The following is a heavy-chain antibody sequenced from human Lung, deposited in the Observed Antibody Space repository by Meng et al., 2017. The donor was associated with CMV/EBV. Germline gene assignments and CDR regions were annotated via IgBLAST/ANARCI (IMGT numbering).Heavy chain of an antibody. V-gene: IGHV3-23*01. CDR1: GFIFSSFA. CDR2: VTGSGDST. J-gene: IGHJ4*02. D-gene: IGHD6-19*01. Sequence: GESLKISCTASGFIFSSFAMSWVRQAPGKGLEWVSAVTGSGDSTYHADSVEGRFTISKDNSKNTLYLQTNSLRAEDTAVYYCAKDPPKYSNGWPRGNCFDYWGQGTXVTVSS. CDR3: AKDPPKYSNGWPRGNCFDY.